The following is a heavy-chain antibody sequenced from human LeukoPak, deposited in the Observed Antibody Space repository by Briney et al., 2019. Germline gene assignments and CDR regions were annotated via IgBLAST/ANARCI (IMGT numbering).Heavy chain of an antibody. CDR1: GFTFSSYA. V-gene: IGHV1-2*02. D-gene: IGHD3-22*01. CDR3: ARPVENYYDSSGYYFDY. Sequence: PGRSLRLSCAASGFTFSSYAMHWVRQAPGQGLEWMGWINPNSGGTNYAQKFQGRVTMTRDTSISTAYMELSRLRSDDTAVYYCARPVENYYDSSGYYFDYWGQGTLVTVSS. CDR2: INPNSGGT. J-gene: IGHJ4*02.